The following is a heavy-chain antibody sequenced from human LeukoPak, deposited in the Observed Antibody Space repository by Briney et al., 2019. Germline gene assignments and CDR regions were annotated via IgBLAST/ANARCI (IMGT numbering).Heavy chain of an antibody. CDR2: IYYSGST. V-gene: IGHV4-31*03. CDR3: ARVGAAHLRMDV. CDR1: GGSISSDDYY. D-gene: IGHD3-16*01. J-gene: IGHJ6*02. Sequence: SQTLSLTCTVSGGSISSDDYYWSWVRQHPGKGLEWIGYIYYSGSTYYNPSLKSRVTISVDTSKNQFSLKLTSVTAADTAVYYCARVGAAHLRMDVWGQGTTVTVSS.